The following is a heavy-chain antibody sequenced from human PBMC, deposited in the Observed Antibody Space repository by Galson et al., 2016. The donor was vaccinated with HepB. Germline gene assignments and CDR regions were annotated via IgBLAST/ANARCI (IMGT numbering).Heavy chain of an antibody. CDR2: VYRERA. J-gene: IGHJ4*02. CDR1: DGSLSSSSSFS. D-gene: IGHD4-11*01. V-gene: IGHV4-39*01. CDR3: ARAGLLTKASFDS. Sequence: ETLSLTCTVSDGSLSSSSSFSWGWVRQPPGKGLECIGTVYRERAYYNPSLGGRVTISVGMSPDLFSLKLTSLTAADTAVYYCARAGLLTKASFDSWGQGTLVAVSS.